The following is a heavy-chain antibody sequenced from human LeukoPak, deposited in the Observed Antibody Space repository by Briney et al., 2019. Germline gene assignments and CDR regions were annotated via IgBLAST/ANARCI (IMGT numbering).Heavy chain of an antibody. Sequence: ASVKVSCKASGYTFTSYYMHWVRQAAGQGLEWMGIINPSGGSTSYAQKFQGRVTMTRDTSTSTLYMDLSSLSFEDTAIYYCAREQPDSGGFEKWGQGTLVTVSS. CDR2: INPSGGST. CDR3: AREQPDSGGFEK. V-gene: IGHV1-46*01. D-gene: IGHD2-15*01. J-gene: IGHJ4*02. CDR1: GYTFTSYY.